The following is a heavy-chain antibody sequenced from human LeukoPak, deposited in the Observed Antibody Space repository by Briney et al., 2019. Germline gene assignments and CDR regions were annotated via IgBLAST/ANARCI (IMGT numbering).Heavy chain of an antibody. Sequence: GGSLRLSCAASGFTFSSYAMHWVRQAPGKGLEWVAVISYDGSNKYYADSVKGRFTISRDNSKNTLYLQMNSLRAEDTAVYYCAREGSSWYSYYYYYMDVWGKGTTVTVSS. J-gene: IGHJ6*03. CDR2: ISYDGSNK. V-gene: IGHV3-30*04. CDR3: AREGSSWYSYYYYYMDV. CDR1: GFTFSSYA. D-gene: IGHD6-13*01.